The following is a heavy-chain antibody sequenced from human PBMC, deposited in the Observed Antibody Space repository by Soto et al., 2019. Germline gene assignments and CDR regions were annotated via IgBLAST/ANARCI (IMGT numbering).Heavy chain of an antibody. Sequence: LRLSCAASGFTFSSYAMHWVRQAPGKGLEWVAVISYDGSNKYYADSVKGRFTISRDNSKNTLYLQMNSLRAEDTAVYYCARATYYYDSSGYPHNYYYYYGMDVWGQGTTVTVSS. CDR1: GFTFSSYA. V-gene: IGHV3-30-3*01. D-gene: IGHD3-22*01. J-gene: IGHJ6*02. CDR3: ARATYYYDSSGYPHNYYYYYGMDV. CDR2: ISYDGSNK.